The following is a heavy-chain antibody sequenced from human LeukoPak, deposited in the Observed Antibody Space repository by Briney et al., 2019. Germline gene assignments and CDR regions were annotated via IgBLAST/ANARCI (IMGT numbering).Heavy chain of an antibody. Sequence: GRSLRLFCAASGFTFDDHAMHWVRQAPGKGLECVSGISWNSGSIGYADSVKGRFTISRDNAKNSLYLQMNSLRAEDMALYYCAKGLNLYDAFDIWGQGTMVTVSS. CDR2: ISWNSGSI. CDR3: AKGLNLYDAFDI. J-gene: IGHJ3*02. D-gene: IGHD1-14*01. CDR1: GFTFDDHA. V-gene: IGHV3-9*03.